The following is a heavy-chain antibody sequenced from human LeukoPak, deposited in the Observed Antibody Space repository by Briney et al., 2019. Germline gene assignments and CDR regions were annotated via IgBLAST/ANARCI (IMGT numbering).Heavy chain of an antibody. CDR2: ISSSSSTI. CDR3: TTDPYYDFWSGYYGGVHFDY. J-gene: IGHJ4*02. CDR1: GFTFSTYA. D-gene: IGHD3-3*01. V-gene: IGHV3-48*04. Sequence: GRSLRLSCAASGFTFSTYAMNWVRQAPGKGLEWVSYISSSSSTIYYADSVKGRFTISRDNAKNSLYLQMNSLKTEDTAVYYCTTDPYYDFWSGYYGGVHFDYWGQGTLVTVSS.